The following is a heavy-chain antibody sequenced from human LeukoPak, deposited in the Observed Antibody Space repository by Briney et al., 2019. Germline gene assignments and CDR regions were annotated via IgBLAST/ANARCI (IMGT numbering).Heavy chain of an antibody. D-gene: IGHD2-2*02. V-gene: IGHV4-34*01. CDR1: GGSFSGYY. Sequence: SETLSLTCAVYGGSFSGYYWSWIRHPPGKGLEWIGEINHSGSTNYNPSLKSRVTISVDTSKNHFSLKLSSVTAPDTAVYYCARYCSSTSCYSESDYWGQGTLVTVSS. CDR3: ARYCSSTSCYSESDY. J-gene: IGHJ4*02. CDR2: INHSGST.